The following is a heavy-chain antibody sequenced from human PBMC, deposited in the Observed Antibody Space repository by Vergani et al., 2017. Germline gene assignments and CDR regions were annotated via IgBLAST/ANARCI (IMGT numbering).Heavy chain of an antibody. Sequence: QVQLVQSGAEVKKPGASEKVSCKASGYTFTSYGISWVRQAPGQGLEWMGWISAYNGNTNYAQKLQGRVTMTTDTSTSTAYMELRSLRSDDTAVYYCARVIDGQTPEYYFDYWGQGTLVTVSS. CDR2: ISAYNGNT. J-gene: IGHJ4*02. CDR3: ARVIDGQTPEYYFDY. V-gene: IGHV1-18*01. CDR1: GYTFTSYG.